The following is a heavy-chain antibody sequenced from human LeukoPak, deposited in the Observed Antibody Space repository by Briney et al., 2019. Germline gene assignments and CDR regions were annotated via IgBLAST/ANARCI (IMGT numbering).Heavy chain of an antibody. CDR1: GFTFSSYG. D-gene: IGHD6-19*01. Sequence: GRSLRLSCAASGFTFSSYGMHEVRQAPGKGLEWVAVISYDGSNKYYADSVKGRFTISRGNSKSTLYLQMYSLRAEDTAVYYCAKDRQWLVKLTLGIDYWGQGTLVTVSS. J-gene: IGHJ4*02. CDR3: AKDRQWLVKLTLGIDY. CDR2: ISYDGSNK. V-gene: IGHV3-30*18.